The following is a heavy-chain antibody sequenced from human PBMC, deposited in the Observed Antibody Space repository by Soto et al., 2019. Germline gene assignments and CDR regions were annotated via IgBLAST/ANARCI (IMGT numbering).Heavy chain of an antibody. J-gene: IGHJ5*02. V-gene: IGHV1-2*02. D-gene: IGHD6-19*01. CDR2: INPNSGDT. CDR1: GYTFTGYY. CDR3: ARDRRIAVAGLNWFDP. Sequence: ASVKVSGKASGYTFTGYYMHWVRQAPGQGLEWMGWINPNSGDTNYVQKFQGRVTMTRDTSISTAYMELSRLRSDDTAVYYCARDRRIAVAGLNWFDPWGQGTLVTVSS.